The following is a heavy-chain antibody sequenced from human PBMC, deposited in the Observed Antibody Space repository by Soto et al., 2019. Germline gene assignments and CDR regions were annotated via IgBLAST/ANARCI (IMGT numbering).Heavy chain of an antibody. CDR2: ISAYNGNT. Sequence: GASVKVSCKASGYTFTSYGISWVRQAPGQGLEWMGWISAYNGNTNYAQKLQGRVTMTTDTSTSTAYMELRSLRSDDTAVYYCARVYYYGSGSLATSGFDPWGQGTLVTVSS. V-gene: IGHV1-18*01. D-gene: IGHD3-10*01. CDR3: ARVYYYGSGSLATSGFDP. J-gene: IGHJ5*02. CDR1: GYTFTSYG.